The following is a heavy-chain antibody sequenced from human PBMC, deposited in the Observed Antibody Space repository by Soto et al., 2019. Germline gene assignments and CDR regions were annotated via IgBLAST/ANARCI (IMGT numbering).Heavy chain of an antibody. V-gene: IGHV5-51*01. CDR2: IYPGDSDT. CDR1: GYSFTSYW. Sequence: GESLKISCKGSGYSFTSYWIGWVRQMPGKGLEWMGIIYPGDSDTRYSPSFQGQVTISADKSISTAYLQMNSLRAEDTAVYYCAKDHWGSYSGQGALVTVSS. J-gene: IGHJ4*02. D-gene: IGHD3-16*01. CDR3: AKDHWGSY.